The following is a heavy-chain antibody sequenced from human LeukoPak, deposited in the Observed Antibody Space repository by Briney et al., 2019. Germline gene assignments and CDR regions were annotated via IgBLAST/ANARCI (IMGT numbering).Heavy chain of an antibody. V-gene: IGHV4-39*01. J-gene: IGHJ3*02. CDR2: IYYSGST. CDR1: GGSIRTSSYY. CDR3: ARAVAGTRDAFDI. D-gene: IGHD6-19*01. Sequence: SETLSLTCTVSGGSIRTSSYYWGWIRQPPGKGLEWIGSIYYSGSTYYNPSLKSRVTISVDTSKNQFSLKLSSVTAADTAVYYCARAVAGTRDAFDIWGQGTMVTVSS.